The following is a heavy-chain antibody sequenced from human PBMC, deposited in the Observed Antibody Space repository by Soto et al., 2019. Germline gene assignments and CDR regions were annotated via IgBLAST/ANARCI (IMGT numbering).Heavy chain of an antibody. V-gene: IGHV3-48*03. CDR2: ISNSADSI. Sequence: EVQLIESGGGLVQSGGSLRLSCAASGFTFGTYEMNWVRQAPGKGLEWISYISNSADSILYADSVKGRFTISRDNAKNSLYLQMNSLRAEDTAIYYCARGGGYDRSGSYQKVRIYWGQGTLVTVSS. CDR3: ARGGGYDRSGSYQKVRIY. CDR1: GFTFGTYE. J-gene: IGHJ4*02. D-gene: IGHD3-22*01.